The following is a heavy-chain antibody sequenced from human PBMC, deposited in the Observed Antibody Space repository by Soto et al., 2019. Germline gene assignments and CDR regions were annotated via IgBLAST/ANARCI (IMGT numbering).Heavy chain of an antibody. J-gene: IGHJ4*02. CDR3: TGEVASGY. V-gene: IGHV3-30*03. D-gene: IGHD2-8*02. CDR2: ISRDGGTK. CDR1: GFTVSSYG. Sequence: GGSLRLSCAASGFTVSSYGMHWVRQAPGKGLEWVAVISRDGGTKFYADSVKGRFTISKDNSRNTLFLEMNSLRGDDMAVYYCTGEVASGYWGQGTLVTSPQ.